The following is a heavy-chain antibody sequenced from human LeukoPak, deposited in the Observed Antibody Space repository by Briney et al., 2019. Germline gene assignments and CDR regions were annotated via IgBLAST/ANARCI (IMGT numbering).Heavy chain of an antibody. V-gene: IGHV3-43D*04. Sequence: PGGSLRLSCAASGFTFDDYAMHWVRQAPGKGLGWVSLISWDGGSTYYADSVKGRFTISRDNSKNSLYLQMNSLRAEDTALYYCAKDSREITFGGVADYWGQGTLVTVSS. CDR3: AKDSREITFGGVADY. CDR2: ISWDGGST. CDR1: GFTFDDYA. D-gene: IGHD3-16*01. J-gene: IGHJ4*02.